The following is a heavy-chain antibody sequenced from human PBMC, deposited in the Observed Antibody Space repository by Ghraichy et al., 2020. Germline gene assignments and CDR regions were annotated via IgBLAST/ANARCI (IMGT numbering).Heavy chain of an antibody. CDR1: AYSMSSGSW. D-gene: IGHD6-13*01. CDR2: IFYSGDT. CDR3: ARYSSSIGAQYFDS. Sequence: SETLSLTCAVSAYSMSSGSWWGWIRQPPGKGLEWVGYIFYSGDTHYNPSLKSRITMSVDTSKNQFSLNLSSVTAVDTAVYYCARYSSSIGAQYFDSWSQGLLVTVSS. V-gene: IGHV4-28*01. J-gene: IGHJ4*02.